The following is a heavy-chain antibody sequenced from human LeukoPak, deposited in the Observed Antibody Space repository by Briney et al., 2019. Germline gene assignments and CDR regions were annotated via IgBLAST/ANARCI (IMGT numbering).Heavy chain of an antibody. D-gene: IGHD4-17*01. CDR1: GFSLSTSGMC. CDR3: ARYLYGDSASYFDY. Sequence: SGPTLVNPTQTLTLTCTFSGFSLSTSGMCVSWIRQPPGKALEWLVLIDWDDDKYYNTSLKTRLTISKDTYKTQEVLTLTNIDPVDKATYFCARYLYGDSASYFDYWGQGSLVIVSS. J-gene: IGHJ4*02. CDR2: IDWDDDK. V-gene: IGHV2-70*01.